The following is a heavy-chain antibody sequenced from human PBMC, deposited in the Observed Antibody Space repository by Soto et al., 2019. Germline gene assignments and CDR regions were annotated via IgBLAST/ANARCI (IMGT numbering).Heavy chain of an antibody. J-gene: IGHJ3*01. Sequence: EVQLVESGGGLVRPGGSLRLSCAASGFTFSYYWMHWVRQAPGKGLVWVSRIHSDGSSTTYADFVKGRFIISRDNARKTVDLQMNSVRVEDTAAYYCARGDRGAFDLWGQGTVVTVSS. CDR1: GFTFSYYW. CDR2: IHSDGSST. V-gene: IGHV3-74*01. D-gene: IGHD1-26*01. CDR3: ARGDRGAFDL.